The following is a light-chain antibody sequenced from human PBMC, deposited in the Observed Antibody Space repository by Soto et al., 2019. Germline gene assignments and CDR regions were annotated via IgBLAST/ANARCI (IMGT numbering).Light chain of an antibody. CDR1: QSVSVY. J-gene: IGKJ1*01. CDR3: LQHYSWPWT. Sequence: EIVMTQSPGTVSVFPGETVTLSCRASQSVSVYLAWFHQKPGQAPRLVLLRIFTRAIGVPARFSGSGSETEFTLTISGLQSEDSGVYYCLQHYSWPWTFGQGTKVEIK. CDR2: RIF. V-gene: IGKV3-15*01.